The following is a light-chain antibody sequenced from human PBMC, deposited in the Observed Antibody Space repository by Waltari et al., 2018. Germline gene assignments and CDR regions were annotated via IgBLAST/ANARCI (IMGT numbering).Light chain of an antibody. CDR2: DVS. CDR1: SSDVGGFGR. Sequence: QSALTQPASVSGSPGQSITISCTGTSSDVGGFGRVSWYQQHPDKAPKLIISDVSRRPSGVSNRFSGSKSGNTASLTISWLQADDEADYYCTSYSSSTFVVFGGGTKLTVL. J-gene: IGLJ2*01. CDR3: TSYSSSTFVV. V-gene: IGLV2-14*03.